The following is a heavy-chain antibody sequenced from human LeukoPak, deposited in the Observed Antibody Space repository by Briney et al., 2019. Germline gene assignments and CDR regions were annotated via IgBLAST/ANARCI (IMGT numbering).Heavy chain of an antibody. D-gene: IGHD3-22*01. CDR3: ASHPPSNYYDSSGYPEYFQH. J-gene: IGHJ1*01. CDR2: IYYSGST. Sequence: SETLSLTCTVSGGSISSYYWSWIRQPPGKGLEWIGYIYYSGSTNYNPSLKSRVTISVDTSKNQFSPKLSSVTAADTAVYYCASHPPSNYYDSSGYPEYFQHWGQGTLVTVSS. V-gene: IGHV4-59*01. CDR1: GGSISSYY.